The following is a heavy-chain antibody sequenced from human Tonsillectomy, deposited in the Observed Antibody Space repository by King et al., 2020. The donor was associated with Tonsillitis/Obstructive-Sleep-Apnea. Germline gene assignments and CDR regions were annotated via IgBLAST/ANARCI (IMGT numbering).Heavy chain of an antibody. D-gene: IGHD6-13*01. CDR2: IKSKTDGGTT. Sequence: EVQLVESGGGLVKPGGSLRLSCAASGFTFTNAWMNWVRQAPGKGLEWVGRIKSKTDGGTTDYAAPVKGRFTISRDDSKNTLYLQMNSLKTVDTAVYYWTTDFGGSRSWGGDYYYYYGMDVWGQGNTVTVSS. J-gene: IGHJ6*02. V-gene: IGHV3-15*07. CDR1: GFTFTNAW. CDR3: TTDFGGSRSWGGDYYYYYGMDV.